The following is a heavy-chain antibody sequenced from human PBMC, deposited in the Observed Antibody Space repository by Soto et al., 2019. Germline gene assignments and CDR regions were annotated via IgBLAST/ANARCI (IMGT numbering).Heavy chain of an antibody. CDR2: ISSSSSYI. D-gene: IGHD2-8*01. V-gene: IGHV3-21*01. J-gene: IGHJ6*03. CDR3: AREGTNGVYYYMDV. CDR1: GFTFSSYS. Sequence: PGGSLRLSCAASGFTFSSYSMNWVRQAPGKGLEWVSSISSSSSYIYYADSVKGRFTISRDNAKNSLYLQMNSLRAEDTAVYYCAREGTNGVYYYMDVWGKGTKVTVSS.